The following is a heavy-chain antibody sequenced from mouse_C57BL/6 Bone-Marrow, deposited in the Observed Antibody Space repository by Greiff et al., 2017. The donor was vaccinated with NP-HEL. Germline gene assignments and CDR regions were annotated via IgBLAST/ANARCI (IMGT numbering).Heavy chain of an antibody. CDR2: ISYDGSN. CDR3: AREGGITTEGY. J-gene: IGHJ2*01. V-gene: IGHV3-6*01. CDR1: GYSITSGYY. D-gene: IGHD1-1*01. Sequence: EVKLMESGPGLVKPSQSLSLTCSVTGYSITSGYYWNWIRQFPGNKLEWMGYISYDGSNNYNPSLKNRISITRDTSKNQFFLKLNSVTTEDTATYYCAREGGITTEGYWGQGTTLTVSS.